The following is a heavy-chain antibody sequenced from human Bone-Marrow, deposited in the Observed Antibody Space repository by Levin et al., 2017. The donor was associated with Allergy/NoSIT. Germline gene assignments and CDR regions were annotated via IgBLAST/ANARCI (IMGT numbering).Heavy chain of an antibody. D-gene: IGHD4-17*01. CDR3: AKGRDGYGDYEAPSDY. Sequence: GESLKISCAASGFTFSSYGMHWVRQAPGKGLEWVAVISYDGSNKYYADSVKGRFTISRDNSKNTLYLQMNSLRAEDTAVYYCAKGRDGYGDYEAPSDYWGQGTLVTVSS. V-gene: IGHV3-30*18. CDR1: GFTFSSYG. J-gene: IGHJ4*02. CDR2: ISYDGSNK.